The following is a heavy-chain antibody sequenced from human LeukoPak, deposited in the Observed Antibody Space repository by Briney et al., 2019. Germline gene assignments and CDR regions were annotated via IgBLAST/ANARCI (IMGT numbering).Heavy chain of an antibody. CDR1: GGSFSGYY. Sequence: PSETLSLTCAVSGGSFSGYYWSWIRQPPGKGLEWIGEINRSGSTNYNPSLKCRVTISVDTSKNQVSLKLSSVTAADTAVYYCATHRYSYLDDWGQGTLVTVSS. J-gene: IGHJ4*02. CDR3: ATHRYSYLDD. D-gene: IGHD3-16*02. V-gene: IGHV4-34*01. CDR2: INRSGST.